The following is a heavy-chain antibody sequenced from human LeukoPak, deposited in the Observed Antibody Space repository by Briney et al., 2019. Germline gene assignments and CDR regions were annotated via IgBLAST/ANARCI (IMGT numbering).Heavy chain of an antibody. V-gene: IGHV1-2*02. CDR1: GYTFTGHY. J-gene: IGHJ4*02. CDR2: INVDSGDT. Sequence: RASVKVSFKASGYTFTGHYLHWVRQAPGQGVEWMGWINVDSGDTNYAQKFQGRVTMTRDTSITTAYLEVTRLTSDDTAVYYCAKDRSTYYDSCLDYWGQGTLVTVSS. CDR3: AKDRSTYYDSCLDY. D-gene: IGHD3-22*01.